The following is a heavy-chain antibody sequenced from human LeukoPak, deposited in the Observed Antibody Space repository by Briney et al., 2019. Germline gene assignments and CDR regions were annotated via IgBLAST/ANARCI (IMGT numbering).Heavy chain of an antibody. CDR1: GYSFTAYY. D-gene: IGHD3-10*01. CDR3: ARDRGGDAFDI. J-gene: IGHJ3*02. Sequence: ASVKVSCTTSGYSFTAYYIHWVRQAPGQGLEWMAWINPNSGDTVSEQKFQGRVSMTYDTSISTAYMELNRLGSDGTAVYYCARDRGGDAFDIWGQGTMVTVSS. V-gene: IGHV1-2*02. CDR2: INPNSGDT.